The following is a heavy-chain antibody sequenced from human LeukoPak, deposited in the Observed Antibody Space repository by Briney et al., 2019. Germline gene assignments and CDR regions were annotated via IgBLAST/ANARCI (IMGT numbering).Heavy chain of an antibody. CDR3: ARTYDSSGYDPSFDDY. CDR1: GFSLSTSGMC. J-gene: IGHJ4*02. V-gene: IGHV2-70*11. CDR2: IDWDDDK. D-gene: IGHD3-22*01. Sequence: SGPTLVNPTQTLTLTCTFSGFSLSTSGMCVSWIRQPPGKALEWLARIDWDDDKYYSTSLKTRPTISKDTSKNQVVLTMTNMDPVDTATYYCARTYDSSGYDPSFDDYWGQGTLVTVSS.